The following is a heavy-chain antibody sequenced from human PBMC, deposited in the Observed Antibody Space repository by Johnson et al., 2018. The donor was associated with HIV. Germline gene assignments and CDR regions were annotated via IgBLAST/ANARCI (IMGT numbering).Heavy chain of an antibody. CDR1: GFTFDDYA. V-gene: IGHV3-9*01. CDR2: ISWNSGSI. Sequence: VQLVESGGGLVQPGRSLRLSCAASGFTFDDYAMYWVRQAPGKGLEWVSGISWNSGSIGYADSVRGRFTISRENAKNSLYLQMNSLRAEDTAVYYCALKAAFNDAFDIWGQGTMVTVSS. J-gene: IGHJ3*02. CDR3: ALKAAFNDAFDI. D-gene: IGHD6-25*01.